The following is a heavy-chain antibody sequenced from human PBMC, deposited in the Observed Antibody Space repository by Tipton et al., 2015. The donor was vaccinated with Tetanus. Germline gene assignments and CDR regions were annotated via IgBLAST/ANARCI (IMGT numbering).Heavy chain of an antibody. D-gene: IGHD6-19*01. V-gene: IGHV1-46*01. CDR2: INPSGGGT. Sequence: QLVQSGAEVKKPGASVKVSCKASGYTFTSYYMHWVRQAPGQGLEWMGIINPSGGGTSYAQKFQGRVTMTRDTSTSTVYMELSSLRSEDTAVYYCARVFIAVAGHNWFDPWGQGTLVTVSS. CDR3: ARVFIAVAGHNWFDP. J-gene: IGHJ5*02. CDR1: GYTFTSYY.